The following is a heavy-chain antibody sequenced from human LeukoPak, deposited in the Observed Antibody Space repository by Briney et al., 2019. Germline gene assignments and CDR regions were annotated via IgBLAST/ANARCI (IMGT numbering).Heavy chain of an antibody. V-gene: IGHV1-3*01. CDR2: INAGNGNT. D-gene: IGHD3-10*01. Sequence: ASVKVSCKASVYTFASYAMHWVRQARGQRLEWMGWINAGNGNTKYSQKFQGRVTITRDTSASTAYMELSSLRSEDTAVYYCARAYEWELLWFGELFPDYWGQGTLVTVSS. J-gene: IGHJ4*02. CDR1: VYTFASYA. CDR3: ARAYEWELLWFGELFPDY.